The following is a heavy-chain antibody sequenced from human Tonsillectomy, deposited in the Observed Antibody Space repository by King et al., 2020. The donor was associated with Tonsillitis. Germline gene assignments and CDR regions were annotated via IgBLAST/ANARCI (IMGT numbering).Heavy chain of an antibody. J-gene: IGHJ4*02. D-gene: IGHD1-26*01. CDR3: ARGGRDSGSPGRVDY. V-gene: IGHV4-59*01. Sequence: QLQESGPGLVKPSETLSLTCTVSGGSISSYYWNWIRQPPGKELEWIGYIYYSGSTNYNPSLKSRVTIPVDTSQHQFSLKLTSVTAADTAVYYCARGGRDSGSPGRVDYWGQGTLVTVSS. CDR2: IYYSGST. CDR1: GGSISSYY.